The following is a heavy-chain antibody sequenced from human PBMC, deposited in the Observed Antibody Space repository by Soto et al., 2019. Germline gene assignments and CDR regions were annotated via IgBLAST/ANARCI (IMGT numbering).Heavy chain of an antibody. CDR2: ISPYSGNK. J-gene: IGHJ4*02. CDR1: GYKFINYA. D-gene: IGHD4-17*01. V-gene: IGHV1-18*01. Sequence: QFQLVQSGTEVKKPGASVKVSCKTSGYKFINYAISWTRQAPGQGLEWMGWISPYSGNKKYAQKFQGRLTMTTDTSTSTAYMELRSLRSDDTAIYYCARVYVATVTTGGDYWGQGTLVTVPS. CDR3: ARVYVATVTTGGDY.